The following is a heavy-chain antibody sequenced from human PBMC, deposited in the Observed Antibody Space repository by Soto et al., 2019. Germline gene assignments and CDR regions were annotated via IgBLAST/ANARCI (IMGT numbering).Heavy chain of an antibody. CDR3: ARDRLYGSGSYYDY. CDR2: ISSSSSYI. CDR1: GFTFSSYS. J-gene: IGHJ4*02. D-gene: IGHD3-10*01. Sequence: XGSLRLSCSASGFTFSSYSMNWVRQAPGKGLEWVSSISSSSSYIYYADSVKGRFTISRDNAKNSLYLQMNSLRAEDTAVYYCARDRLYGSGSYYDYWGQGTLVTVSS. V-gene: IGHV3-21*01.